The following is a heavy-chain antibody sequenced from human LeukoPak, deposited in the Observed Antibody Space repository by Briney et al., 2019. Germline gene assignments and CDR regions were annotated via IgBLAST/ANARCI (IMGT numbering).Heavy chain of an antibody. J-gene: IGHJ6*02. CDR3: SSGTDYYDYGMDV. CDR2: IRSKPRSYAT. D-gene: IGHD1-26*01. CDR1: GFAFSGST. Sequence: GGSLKLSCAASGFAFSGSTVHWVRRASGKGLEWVGRIRSKPRSYATVYAESVKGRFTISRDDSKNTAYLQMNSLKTEDTAVYYCSSGTDYYDYGMDVWGQGTTITVSS. V-gene: IGHV3-73*01.